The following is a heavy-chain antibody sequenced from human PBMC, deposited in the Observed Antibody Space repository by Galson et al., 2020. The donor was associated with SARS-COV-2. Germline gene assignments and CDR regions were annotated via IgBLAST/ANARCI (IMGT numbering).Heavy chain of an antibody. CDR1: GFTFSNYV. V-gene: IGHV3-30*03. CDR2: ISYDGSKK. CDR3: AREYIPGSRAAAGPGHNYGMDV. Sequence: GGSLRLSCAASGFTFSNYVMHWVRQAPGKGLEWVAVISYDGSKKYYAESVRGRFTFSRDNARKTVYLEMNSLRLEDTGVYYCAREYIPGSRAAAGPGHNYGMDVWGQGTTVTVPS. J-gene: IGHJ6*02. D-gene: IGHD6-13*01.